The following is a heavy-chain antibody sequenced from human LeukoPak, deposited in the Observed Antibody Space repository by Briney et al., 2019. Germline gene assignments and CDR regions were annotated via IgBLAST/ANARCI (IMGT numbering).Heavy chain of an antibody. CDR1: GYTFTGYY. D-gene: IGHD6-13*01. J-gene: IGHJ3*02. CDR3: ARGAYSSSWGRLWDI. Sequence: ASVTVSCKASGYTFTGYYMHWVRQAPGHGLGCMGWINPNSGGTNYAQKFQGRVTMTRYTSISTAYMELSRLRSDDPAVYYCARGAYSSSWGRLWDIWGQGTMVTVSS. V-gene: IGHV1-2*02. CDR2: INPNSGGT.